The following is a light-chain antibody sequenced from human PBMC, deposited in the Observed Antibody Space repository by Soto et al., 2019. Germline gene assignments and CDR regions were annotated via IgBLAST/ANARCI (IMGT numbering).Light chain of an antibody. V-gene: IGKV1D-13*01. J-gene: IGKJ1*01. CDR1: QGISSA. CDR2: DAS. Sequence: AIRLTQSPSSLSASVGDRVTITYRASQGISSALAWYQQKPGKAPKLLIYDASSLESGVPSRFSGSGSGTDFTLTISSLQPEDFATYYCQQFNNYPRTFGQGTKVDIK. CDR3: QQFNNYPRT.